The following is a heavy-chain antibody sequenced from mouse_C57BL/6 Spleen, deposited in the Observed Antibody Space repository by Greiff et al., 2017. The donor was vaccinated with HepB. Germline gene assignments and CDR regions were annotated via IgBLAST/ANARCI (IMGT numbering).Heavy chain of an antibody. CDR3: ARGGSLYYFDY. CDR2: IHPNSGST. Sequence: VQLQQSGAELVKLGASVKLSCKASGYTFTSYWMHWVKQRPGQGLEWIGMIHPNSGSTNYNEKFKSKATLTVDKSSSTAYMQLSSLTSEDSAVYYCARGGSLYYFDYWGQGTTLTVSS. V-gene: IGHV1-64*01. J-gene: IGHJ2*01. CDR1: GYTFTSYW. D-gene: IGHD1-1*01.